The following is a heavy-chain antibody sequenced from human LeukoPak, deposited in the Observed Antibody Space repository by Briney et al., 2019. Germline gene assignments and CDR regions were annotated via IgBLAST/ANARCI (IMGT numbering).Heavy chain of an antibody. V-gene: IGHV3-23*01. CDR1: GFSVKRNA. J-gene: IGHJ4*02. D-gene: IGHD6-19*01. CDR3: VRRGDASSGWGDHDY. Sequence: GPSPTLSCSASGFSVKRNAIGCVRHAARKGLEWVSTIGGSGDKTFYAASVKGRFTISRDNSKNMLHLQMSSLTGEDTALYYCVRRGDASSGWGDHDYWGQGALVTVSS. CDR2: IGGSGDKT.